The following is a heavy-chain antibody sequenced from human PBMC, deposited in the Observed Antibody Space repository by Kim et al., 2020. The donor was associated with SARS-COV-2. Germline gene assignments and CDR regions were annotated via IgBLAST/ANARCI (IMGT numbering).Heavy chain of an antibody. Sequence: GGSLRLSCAASGFTFSSYSMNWVRQAPGKGLEWVSYISSSSSTIYYADSVKGRFTISRDNAKNSLYLQMNSLRDEDTAVYYCARDLKVHTARARYYFDYWGQGTLVTVSS. D-gene: IGHD6-6*01. CDR3: ARDLKVHTARARYYFDY. CDR2: ISSSSSTI. CDR1: GFTFSSYS. V-gene: IGHV3-48*02. J-gene: IGHJ4*02.